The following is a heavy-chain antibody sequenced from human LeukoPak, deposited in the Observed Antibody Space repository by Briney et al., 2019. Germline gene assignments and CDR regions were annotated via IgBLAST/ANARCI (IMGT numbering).Heavy chain of an antibody. Sequence: GGSLRLSCAASGFIFSSYGIHCVRQSPGKGLEWVAVVSSDGSIKYYADSVKGRFTISRDTSKNTVYLQMNSLGAEDTAFYYCARGYSSSWLGYFDYWGQGTLVTVSS. D-gene: IGHD6-13*01. CDR1: GFIFSSYG. CDR2: VSSDGSIK. V-gene: IGHV3-30*03. J-gene: IGHJ4*02. CDR3: ARGYSSSWLGYFDY.